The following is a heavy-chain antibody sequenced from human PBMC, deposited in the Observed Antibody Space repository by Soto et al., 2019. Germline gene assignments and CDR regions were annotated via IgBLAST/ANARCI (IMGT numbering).Heavy chain of an antibody. Sequence: PGGSLRLSCAASGFTFYNYAMGWVRQAPGKGLEWVSAITGSGSDTYYVDSVKGRFTISRDNSKNTLYLQMNSLRAEDTAIYYCAKEIPGDGYAVRYWGQGTLVTVSS. V-gene: IGHV3-23*01. CDR1: GFTFYNYA. CDR2: ITGSGSDT. J-gene: IGHJ4*02. CDR3: AKEIPGDGYAVRY. D-gene: IGHD2-2*01.